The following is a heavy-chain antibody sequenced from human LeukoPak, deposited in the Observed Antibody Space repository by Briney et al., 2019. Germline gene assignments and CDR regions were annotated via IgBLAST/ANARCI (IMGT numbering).Heavy chain of an antibody. J-gene: IGHJ6*02. V-gene: IGHV3-30-3*01. CDR3: TRVGGDV. Sequence: GGSLRLSCAASGFTFSRFAIHWLRQAPGKGLEWVAVISYDGSNKYYADSVKGRFTISRDNSKNTLDLQMNSLRVEDTAVYYCTRVGGDVWGQGTTVTVSS. CDR1: GFTFSRFA. CDR2: ISYDGSNK.